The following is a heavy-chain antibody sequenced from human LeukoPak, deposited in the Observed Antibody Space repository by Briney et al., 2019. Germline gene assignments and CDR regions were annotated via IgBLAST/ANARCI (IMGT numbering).Heavy chain of an antibody. V-gene: IGHV3-7*01. CDR3: ARAPSGAYYGMDV. CDR1: GFTFSSYW. J-gene: IGHJ6*02. CDR2: IKQDGSEK. Sequence: PGGSLRLSCSASGFTFSSYWMSWVRQAPGMGLEWVANIKQDGSEKSYVDSVKGRFTISRDNAKNSLFLQMNNLRAEDTAVYYCARAPSGAYYGMDVWGQGTTVTVSS. D-gene: IGHD3-10*01.